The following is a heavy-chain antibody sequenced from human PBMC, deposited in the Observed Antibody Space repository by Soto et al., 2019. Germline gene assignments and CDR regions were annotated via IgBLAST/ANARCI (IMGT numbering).Heavy chain of an antibody. J-gene: IGHJ4*02. Sequence: EVQLVESGGGLVQPGGSLRLSCAASGFTFSDHYMDWVRQAPGKGLEWVGRSKNKADSYTTEYAASVKGRFTISRDGSKTSLFLQMNSLKTEDTAVYYCTVWGSGNDFGAAWGQGILVTVSS. D-gene: IGHD3-10*01. V-gene: IGHV3-72*01. CDR1: GFTFSDHY. CDR3: TVWGSGNDFGAA. CDR2: SKNKADSYTT.